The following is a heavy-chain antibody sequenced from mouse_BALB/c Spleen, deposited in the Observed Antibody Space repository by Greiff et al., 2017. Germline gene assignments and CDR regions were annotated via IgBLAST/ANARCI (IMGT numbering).Heavy chain of an antibody. J-gene: IGHJ1*01. CDR2: INPSTGYT. V-gene: IGHV1-7*01. CDR1: GYTFTSYW. D-gene: IGHD2-14*01. CDR3: AREGVRRYFDV. Sequence: VQLQQSGAELAKPGASVKMSCKASGYTFTSYWMHWVKQRPGQGLEWIGYINPSTGYTEYNQKFKDKATLTADKSSSTAYMQLSSLTSEDSAVYYCAREGVRRYFDVWGAGTTVTVAS.